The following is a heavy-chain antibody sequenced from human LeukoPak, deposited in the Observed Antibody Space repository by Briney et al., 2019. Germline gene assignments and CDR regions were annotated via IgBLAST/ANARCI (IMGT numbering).Heavy chain of an antibody. CDR2: INQDGSEK. CDR3: ARDLSQFCSGTYDY. Sequence: GGSLRLSCTASGFTFSDYCMTWVRQAPGKGLESVANINQDGSEKSSVDSVKGRFTISRDNAKRSLCLQMNSLRAEDAAVYYCARDLSQFCSGTYDYWGQGTLVTVSS. CDR1: GFTFSDYC. V-gene: IGHV3-7*04. D-gene: IGHD3-10*02. J-gene: IGHJ4*02.